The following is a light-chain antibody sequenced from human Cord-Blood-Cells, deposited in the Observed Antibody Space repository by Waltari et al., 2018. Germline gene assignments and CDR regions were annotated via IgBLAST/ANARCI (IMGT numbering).Light chain of an antibody. J-gene: IGLJ3*02. CDR2: DVS. CDR1: SSDFGGYNS. V-gene: IGLV2-14*03. CDR3: SSYTSSSTWV. Sequence: QSALTQPASVSGSPGQSITISCTGTSSDFGGYNSVSWYQQHPGKAPKLMIYDVSNRPSGVSNRFSGSKSGNTASLTISGLQAEDEADYYCSSYTSSSTWVFGGGTKLTVL.